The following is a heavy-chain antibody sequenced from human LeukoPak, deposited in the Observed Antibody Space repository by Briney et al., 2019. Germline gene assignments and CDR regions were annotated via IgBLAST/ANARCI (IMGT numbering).Heavy chain of an antibody. J-gene: IGHJ4*02. V-gene: IGHV4-34*01. CDR2: INHSGST. CDR3: ARALGYCSSTSCYIDY. Sequence: SETLSLTCAVYGGSFSGYYWSWIRQPPGKGLEWIAEINHSGSTNYNPSLKSRVTISVDTSKNQFSLKLSSVDAADTAVYYCARALGYCSSTSCYIDYWGQGTLVTVSS. D-gene: IGHD2-2*02. CDR1: GGSFSGYY.